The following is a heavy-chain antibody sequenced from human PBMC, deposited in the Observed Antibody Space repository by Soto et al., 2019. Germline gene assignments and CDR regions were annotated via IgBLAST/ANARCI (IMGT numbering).Heavy chain of an antibody. CDR1: GDSMIECY. V-gene: IGHV4-59*12. J-gene: IGHJ4*02. Sequence: SETLSLTCRVSGDSMIECYWCWIRQSPGKGLEWIGYVHYVGTTKYNPSHKSRVTISVDTSKKQFSLNLRTVTAADTAVYYCATSLVSSRTRVDYRGQGPLVTLCS. D-gene: IGHD1-26*01. CDR2: VHYVGTT. CDR3: ATSLVSSRTRVDY.